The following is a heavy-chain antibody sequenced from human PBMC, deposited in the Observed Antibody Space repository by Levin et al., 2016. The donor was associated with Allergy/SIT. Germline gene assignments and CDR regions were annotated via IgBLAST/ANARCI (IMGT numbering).Heavy chain of an antibody. CDR3: AKWGKWEPDPQPY. V-gene: IGHV3-30*18. Sequence: VRQMPGKGLEWVAVISYDGSNKYYADSVKGRFTISRDNSKNTLYLQMNSLRAEDTAVYYCAKWGKWEPDPQPYWGQGTLVTVSS. D-gene: IGHD1-26*01. CDR2: ISYDGSNK. J-gene: IGHJ4*02.